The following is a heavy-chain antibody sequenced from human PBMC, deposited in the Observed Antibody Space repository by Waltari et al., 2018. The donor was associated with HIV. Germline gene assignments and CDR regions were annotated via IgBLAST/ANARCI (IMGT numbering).Heavy chain of an antibody. J-gene: IGHJ6*02. D-gene: IGHD2-2*03. Sequence: QVQLVQSGPEVKKPGASVKVSCRASGYTFTSSGFSWVRQAPGQGLEWMGWISAFNGITNYSHKLQGRVTMTIDASTSTAYMELRSLRSDDTAVYYCARDDSDGFCSGTNCQLNYYYSGLDVWGQGTTVAVSS. CDR2: ISAFNGIT. CDR3: ARDDSDGFCSGTNCQLNYYYSGLDV. CDR1: GYTFTSSG. V-gene: IGHV1-18*01.